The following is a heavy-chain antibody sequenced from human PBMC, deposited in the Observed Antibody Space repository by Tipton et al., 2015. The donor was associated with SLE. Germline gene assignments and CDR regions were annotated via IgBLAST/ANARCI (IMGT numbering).Heavy chain of an antibody. V-gene: IGHV4-30-4*01. D-gene: IGHD5-12*01. CDR1: GGSISSGDYY. CDR3: ARGGVWWLRGLPVDY. J-gene: IGHJ4*02. Sequence: TLSLTCTVSGGSISSGDYYWSWIRQPPGKGLEWIGYIYYSGSTYYNPSLKSRVTISVDTSKNQFSLKLSSVTAADTAVYYCARGGVWWLRGLPVDYWGQGTLVTVSS. CDR2: IYYSGST.